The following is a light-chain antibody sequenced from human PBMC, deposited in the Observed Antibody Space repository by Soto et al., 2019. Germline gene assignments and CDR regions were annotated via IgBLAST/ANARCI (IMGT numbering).Light chain of an antibody. CDR1: QSVSNNY. CDR3: QQYGSSGT. Sequence: EIVLTQSPGTLSLSPGERATLSCRASQSVSNNYLAWYQQKPDQAPRLLIYGASNRATGIPDRFSGSGSGTDFTLTISRLEPEEFAGYYGQQYGSSGTSGQGTNVDIK. CDR2: GAS. J-gene: IGKJ1*01. V-gene: IGKV3-20*01.